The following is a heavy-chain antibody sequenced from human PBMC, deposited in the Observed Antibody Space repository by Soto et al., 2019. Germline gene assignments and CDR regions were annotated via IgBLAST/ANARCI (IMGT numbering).Heavy chain of an antibody. CDR2: IYYSGNT. CDR3: ARDRPPPVTGTKTASNWFDP. Sequence: KPSETLSLTCSVSGGSISSGYYYWSWIRQPPGKGLEWIGNIYYSGNTYYNPSLKSRVTISVDTSKNQFSLKLSSVTAADTAVYYCARDRPPPVTGTKTASNWFDPWGQGTLVTVSS. D-gene: IGHD1-7*01. J-gene: IGHJ5*02. CDR1: GGSISSGYYY. V-gene: IGHV4-30-4*02.